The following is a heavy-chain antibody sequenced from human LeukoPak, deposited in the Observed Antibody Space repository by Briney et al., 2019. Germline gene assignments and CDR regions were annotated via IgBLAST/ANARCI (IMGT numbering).Heavy chain of an antibody. CDR3: ATVYSSGWYWAY. V-gene: IGHV1-2*02. J-gene: IGHJ4*02. CDR2: INPNSGAT. D-gene: IGHD6-19*01. Sequence: ASVKVSCKASGYTFTDYYLHWVRQAPGQGLEWMGWINPNSGATNYAQKFQGRVTVTRDTSISTMYMELSRLTSDDTAVYYCATVYSSGWYWAYWGQGTLTTVSS. CDR1: GYTFTDYY.